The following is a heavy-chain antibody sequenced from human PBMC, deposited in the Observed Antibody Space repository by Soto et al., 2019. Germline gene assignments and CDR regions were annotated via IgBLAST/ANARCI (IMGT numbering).Heavy chain of an antibody. CDR1: GFTFSSYA. D-gene: IGHD6-6*01. J-gene: IGHJ6*03. CDR3: ARGEYTIAAKDYYYYHMDV. Sequence: GGSLRLSCAASGFTFSSYAMHWVRQAPGKGLEYFSAISSNGGSTYYANSVKGRFTISRDNSKNTLYLQMGSLRAEDMAVYYCARGEYTIAAKDYYYYHMDVWGKGTTVTVSS. V-gene: IGHV3-64*01. CDR2: ISSNGGST.